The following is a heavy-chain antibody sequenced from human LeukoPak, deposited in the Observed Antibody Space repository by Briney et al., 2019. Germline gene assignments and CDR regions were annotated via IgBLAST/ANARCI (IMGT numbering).Heavy chain of an antibody. J-gene: IGHJ5*02. Sequence: GGSLRLSCAASGFTVSSNYMNWVRQAPEKGLEWVSVIYGDGNTYYTDSVKGRFTISRDNSKNTVLLQMNSLRAEDTAVYYCARASFYYDSRALDPWGQGALVTVSS. V-gene: IGHV3-53*01. D-gene: IGHD3-22*01. CDR3: ARASFYYDSRALDP. CDR2: IYGDGNT. CDR1: GFTVSSNY.